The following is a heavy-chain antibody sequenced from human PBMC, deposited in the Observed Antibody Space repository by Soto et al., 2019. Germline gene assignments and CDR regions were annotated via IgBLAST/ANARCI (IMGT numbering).Heavy chain of an antibody. CDR2: ISSDGSQK. Sequence: QAQLVESGGGVVQAGRSLRVSCAASEFKFSSYAMHWVRQAPGKGLEWVALISSDGSQKYYADSVMGRFIVSRDNSLKTVYLRLDNVRDGDTAIYYCAKDQTYIGTAVYDVWGQGTTVTVSS. J-gene: IGHJ6*02. CDR1: EFKFSSYA. V-gene: IGHV3-30*18. D-gene: IGHD2-21*02. CDR3: AKDQTYIGTAVYDV.